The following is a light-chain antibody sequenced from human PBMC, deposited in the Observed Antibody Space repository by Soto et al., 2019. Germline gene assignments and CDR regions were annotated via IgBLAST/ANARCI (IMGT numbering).Light chain of an antibody. CDR1: QVISSY. CDR2: AAS. CDR3: QQYNSYSSIT. J-gene: IGKJ5*01. V-gene: IGKV1-9*01. Sequence: RLKQAPSVLSAYARDRVTITCRASQVISSYLAWYQQKPGRAPKLLIYAASTLQSGVPSRFSGSGSGTEFTLTITSLQPADFATYYCQQYNSYSSITFGQGTRLEIK.